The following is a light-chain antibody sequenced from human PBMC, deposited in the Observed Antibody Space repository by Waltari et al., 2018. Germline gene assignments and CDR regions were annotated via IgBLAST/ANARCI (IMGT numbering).Light chain of an antibody. CDR3: GTWDTDLSVV. CDR1: GSNIRTHF. V-gene: IGLV1-51*01. Sequence: QSVLTQPPSVSAAPGQQVTISCPGTGSNIRTHFVSWYQQLPGTAPKLLIYDNNKRPSGIPDRFSGSKSGTSATLGITGLQTGDEADYYCGTWDTDLSVVFGGGTKLTVL. CDR2: DNN. J-gene: IGLJ2*01.